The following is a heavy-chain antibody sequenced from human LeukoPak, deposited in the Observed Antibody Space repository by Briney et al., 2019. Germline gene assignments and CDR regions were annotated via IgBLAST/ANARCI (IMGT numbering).Heavy chain of an antibody. V-gene: IGHV4-4*07. CDR1: GGSISSYY. Sequence: SETLSLTCTVSGGSISSYYWSWIRQPAGKGLEWIGRIYTSVSTNYNPSLKSRVTMSVDTSKNQFSLKLSSVTAADTAVYYCAREPRGSGSYDDAFDIWGQGTMVTVSS. CDR2: IYTSVST. CDR3: AREPRGSGSYDDAFDI. D-gene: IGHD1-26*01. J-gene: IGHJ3*02.